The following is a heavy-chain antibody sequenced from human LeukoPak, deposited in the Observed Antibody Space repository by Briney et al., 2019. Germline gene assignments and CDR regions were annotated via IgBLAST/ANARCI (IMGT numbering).Heavy chain of an antibody. CDR2: ISGSGAST. V-gene: IGHV3-23*01. CDR1: RFTFSSYA. Sequence: PGGSLTLSCAASRFTFSSYAMSWLRQAPGKGLEWVSAISGSGASTYYADSVKGRFTISRDNSKNTLYLQMNSLRAEDTAVYYCAKDGMYYDFWSGYLTGAFDIWGQGTMVTVSS. D-gene: IGHD3-3*01. J-gene: IGHJ3*02. CDR3: AKDGMYYDFWSGYLTGAFDI.